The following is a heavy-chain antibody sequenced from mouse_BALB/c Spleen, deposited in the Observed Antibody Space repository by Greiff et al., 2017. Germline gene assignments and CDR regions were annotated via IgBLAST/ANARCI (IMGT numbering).Heavy chain of an antibody. D-gene: IGHD1-1*01. CDR2: INPYNDGT. CDR3: ARPITTVVAPFDY. Sequence: EVKLMESGPELVKPGASVKMSCKASGYTFTSYVMHWVKQKPGQGLEWIGYINPYNDGTKYNEKFKGKATLTSDKSSSIAYMELSSLTSEDSAVYYCARPITTVVAPFDYWGQGTTLTVSS. V-gene: IGHV1-14*01. CDR1: GYTFTSYV. J-gene: IGHJ2*01.